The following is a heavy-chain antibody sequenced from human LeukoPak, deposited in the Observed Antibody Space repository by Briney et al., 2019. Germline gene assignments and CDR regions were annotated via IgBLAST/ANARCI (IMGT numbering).Heavy chain of an antibody. Sequence: ASVKVSCKASGYTFTGYYMHWVRQAPGQGLAWMGWINPNSGGTNYAQKFQGRVTMTRDTSISTAYMELSRLRSDDTAVYYCAIYCSGGSCLKYFQHWGQGTLVTVSS. J-gene: IGHJ1*01. CDR2: INPNSGGT. CDR1: GYTFTGYY. CDR3: AIYCSGGSCLKYFQH. V-gene: IGHV1-2*02. D-gene: IGHD2-15*01.